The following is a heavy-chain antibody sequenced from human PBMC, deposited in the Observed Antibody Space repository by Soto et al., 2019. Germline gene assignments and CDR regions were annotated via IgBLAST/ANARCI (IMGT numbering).Heavy chain of an antibody. Sequence: QVQLAESGGGVVQPGRSLTLTCAASGFTLGTYGMHWVRQAPCKGLEWVAVISNDGGDKYYSDSVMGRFTISRDNSKNTLFLQMNSLRAEDTAVYFCTKEFFDSSGFYPSLDALDIWGQGTVVTVSS. J-gene: IGHJ3*02. CDR2: ISNDGGDK. CDR3: TKEFFDSSGFYPSLDALDI. D-gene: IGHD3-22*01. V-gene: IGHV3-30*18. CDR1: GFTLGTYG.